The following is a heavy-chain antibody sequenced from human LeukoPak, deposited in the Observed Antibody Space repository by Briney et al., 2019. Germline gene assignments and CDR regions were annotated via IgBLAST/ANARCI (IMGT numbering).Heavy chain of an antibody. J-gene: IGHJ4*02. D-gene: IGHD3-10*01. Sequence: GGSLRLSCAASGFTFSSYDMSWVRQPPGKGLEWVSSVNDNGAYTFYPDSVKGRFTISRDNSKNTLYLQMTSLRAEDTAVYYCAKRDGSGSYFLDYWGQGTLVTVSS. V-gene: IGHV3-23*01. CDR3: AKRDGSGSYFLDY. CDR1: GFTFSSYD. CDR2: VNDNGAYT.